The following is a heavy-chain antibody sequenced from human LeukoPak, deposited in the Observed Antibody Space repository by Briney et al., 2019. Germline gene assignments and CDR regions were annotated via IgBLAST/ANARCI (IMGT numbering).Heavy chain of an antibody. CDR1: GFTFSLYS. Sequence: PGGSLRLSCAASGFTFSLYSMSWVRQAPGKGLEWVAFILQDAGAKDYVDSVKGRFTISRDNAKNSLYLQMNSLRAEDTAVYYCARVEDYDILTGFDYWGQGTLVTVSS. D-gene: IGHD3-9*01. J-gene: IGHJ4*02. CDR3: ARVEDYDILTGFDY. CDR2: ILQDAGAK. V-gene: IGHV3-7*01.